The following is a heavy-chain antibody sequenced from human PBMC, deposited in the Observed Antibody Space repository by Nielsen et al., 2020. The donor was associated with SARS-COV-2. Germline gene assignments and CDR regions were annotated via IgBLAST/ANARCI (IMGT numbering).Heavy chain of an antibody. V-gene: IGHV3-21*01. CDR2: ISSSENYI. D-gene: IGHD6-13*01. J-gene: IGHJ6*02. CDR1: GFNFYTYT. Sequence: GESLKISCAASGFNFYTYTMNWVRQAPGKGLEWVSSISSSENYIYYADSVKGRFTISRDNSKNTLYLQMNSLRAEDTAVYYCARDLVPYYYGMDVWGQGTTVTVSS. CDR3: ARDLVPYYYGMDV.